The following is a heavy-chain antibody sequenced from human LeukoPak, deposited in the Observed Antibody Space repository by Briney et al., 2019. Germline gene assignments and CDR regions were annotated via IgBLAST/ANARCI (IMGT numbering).Heavy chain of an antibody. Sequence: GASVKVSCKASGYTFTNFGISWVRQAPGQGLEWMGGIIPIFGTANYAQKFQGRVTITADKSTSTAYMELSSLRSEDTAVYYCARDLAVTQEYYFDYWGQGTLVTVSS. V-gene: IGHV1-69*06. CDR2: IIPIFGTA. CDR1: GYTFTNFG. CDR3: ARDLAVTQEYYFDY. D-gene: IGHD2-21*02. J-gene: IGHJ4*02.